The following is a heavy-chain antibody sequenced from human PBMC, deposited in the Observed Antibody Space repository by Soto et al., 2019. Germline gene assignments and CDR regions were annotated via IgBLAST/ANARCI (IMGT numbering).Heavy chain of an antibody. J-gene: IGHJ4*02. CDR1: GGSISSSNW. D-gene: IGHD3-22*01. Sequence: PSETLSLTCAVSGGSISSSNWWSWVRQPPGKGLEWIGEIYHSGSTNYNPSLKSRVTISVDKSKNQFSLKLSSVTAADTAVYYCARAEGAANYYDSSGYLDYWGQGTLVTVSS. CDR3: ARAEGAANYYDSSGYLDY. CDR2: IYHSGST. V-gene: IGHV4-4*02.